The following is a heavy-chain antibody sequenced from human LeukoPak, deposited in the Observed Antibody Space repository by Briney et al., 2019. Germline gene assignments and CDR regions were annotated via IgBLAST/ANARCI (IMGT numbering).Heavy chain of an antibody. V-gene: IGHV4-59*08. CDR3: ARSRWLHEALDY. D-gene: IGHD5-24*01. CDR1: GGSISSYY. Sequence: SETLSLTCTVSGGSISSYYWSWIRQPPGKGLEWIGYIYYSGSTNYNPSLKSRVTISVDTSKNQFSLKLSSVTAADTAVYYCARSRWLHEALDYWGQGTLVTVSP. J-gene: IGHJ4*02. CDR2: IYYSGST.